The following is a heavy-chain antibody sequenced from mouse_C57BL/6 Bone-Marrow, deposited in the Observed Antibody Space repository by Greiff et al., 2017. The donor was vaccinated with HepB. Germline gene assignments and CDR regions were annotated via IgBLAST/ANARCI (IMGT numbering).Heavy chain of an antibody. D-gene: IGHD3-2*01. J-gene: IGHJ3*01. Sequence: VQLQQPGAELVKPGASVKLSCKASGYTFTSYWMHWVKQRPGQGLEWIGMIHPNSGSTNYNEKFKSKATLTVDKSSSTAYMQLSSLTSEDSAVYYSAKSETRWLAYWGQGTLVTVSA. CDR2: IHPNSGST. V-gene: IGHV1-64*01. CDR1: GYTFTSYW. CDR3: AKSETRWLAY.